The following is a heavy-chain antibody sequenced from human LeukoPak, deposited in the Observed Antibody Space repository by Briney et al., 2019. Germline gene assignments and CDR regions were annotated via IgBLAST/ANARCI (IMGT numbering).Heavy chain of an antibody. CDR3: ARENDIGGYMDV. Sequence: PGGSLRLSCAASGFTFSSYSMNWVRQAPGKGLVWVSRINSDGSSTSYADSVKGRFTISRDNAKNTLYLQMNSLRAEDTAVYYCARENDIGGYMDVWGKGTTVTVSS. CDR1: GFTFSSYS. D-gene: IGHD1-1*01. CDR2: INSDGSST. V-gene: IGHV3-74*01. J-gene: IGHJ6*03.